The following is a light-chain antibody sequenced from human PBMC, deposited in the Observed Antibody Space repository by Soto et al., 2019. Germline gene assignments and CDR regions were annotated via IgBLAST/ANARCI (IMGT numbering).Light chain of an antibody. Sequence: IQMTQSPSSLSASVGDRVTITCRASQGVRDDVGWYQHKPGKAPKLLIYSASTLQSGVPSRFRGSGSGTDFTIIISGLQHEDFATYYCLQESNYPLTFGGGTKEEIK. V-gene: IGKV1-6*01. CDR1: QGVRDD. CDR3: LQESNYPLT. CDR2: SAS. J-gene: IGKJ4*01.